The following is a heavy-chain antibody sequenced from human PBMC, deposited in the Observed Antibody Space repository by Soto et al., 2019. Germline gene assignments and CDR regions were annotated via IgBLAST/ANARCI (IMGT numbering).Heavy chain of an antibody. CDR3: ARGSSSGWYLYFDL. D-gene: IGHD6-19*01. CDR2: INAGNGNT. J-gene: IGHJ2*01. V-gene: IGHV1-3*01. CDR1: GYTFTSYA. Sequence: ASVKVSCKASGYTFTSYAMHWVGQAPGQRLEWMGWINAGNGNTKYSQKFQGRVTITRDTSASTAYMELSSLRSEDTAVYYCARGSSSGWYLYFDLWGRGTLVTVSS.